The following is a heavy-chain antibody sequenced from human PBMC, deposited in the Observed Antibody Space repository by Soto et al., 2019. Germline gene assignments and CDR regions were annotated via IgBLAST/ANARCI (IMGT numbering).Heavy chain of an antibody. D-gene: IGHD2-2*01. CDR2: ISYDGNNK. CDR1: GFTFNNYA. CDR3: ARGSCISPSCPHHGLDV. Sequence: QVQLVESGGGVVQPGRSLRLSCAASGFTFNNYAIHWVRQAPGKGLEWVSFISYDGNNKYYADSVRGRFPISRDNSKNTLYLKMNSLRVEDTAMYYCARGSCISPSCPHHGLDVWGQGTTVTVSS. J-gene: IGHJ6*02. V-gene: IGHV3-30-3*01.